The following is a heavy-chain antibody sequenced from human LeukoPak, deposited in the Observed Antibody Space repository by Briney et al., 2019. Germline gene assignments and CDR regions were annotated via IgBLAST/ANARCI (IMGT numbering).Heavy chain of an antibody. CDR2: IWYDGSNK. CDR3: AREGDYGDYSRAFDI. CDR1: GFTFSSYA. V-gene: IGHV3-33*08. Sequence: GGSLRLSCAASGFTFSSYAMHWVRQAPGKGLEWVAVIWYDGSNKYYADSVKGRFTISRDNSKNTLYLQMNSLRAEDTAVYYCAREGDYGDYSRAFDIWGQGTMVTVSS. D-gene: IGHD4-17*01. J-gene: IGHJ3*02.